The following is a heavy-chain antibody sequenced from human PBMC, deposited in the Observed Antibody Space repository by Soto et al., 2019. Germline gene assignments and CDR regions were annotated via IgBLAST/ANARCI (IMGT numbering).Heavy chain of an antibody. CDR1: GGSISSGGYS. J-gene: IGHJ3*02. CDR3: ARLDIVVVPAAMHAFDI. D-gene: IGHD2-2*03. Sequence: PSETLSLTCAVSGGSISSGGYSWSWIRQPPGKGLEWIGEIYHSGSTYYNPSLKSRVTISVDTSKNQFSLKLSSVTAADTAVYYCARLDIVVVPAAMHAFDIWGQGTMVTVSS. CDR2: IYHSGST. V-gene: IGHV4-30-2*01.